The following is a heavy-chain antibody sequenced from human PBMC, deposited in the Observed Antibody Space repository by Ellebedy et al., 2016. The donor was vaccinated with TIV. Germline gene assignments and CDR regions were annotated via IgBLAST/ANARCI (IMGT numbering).Heavy chain of an antibody. CDR3: ARGDGLGVYYYMDV. D-gene: IGHD2-21*01. CDR2: INLVYGTT. V-gene: IGHV1-69*13. J-gene: IGHJ6*03. CDR1: GYSFTSYG. Sequence: SVKVSCXASGYSFTSYGISWVRQAPGQGLEWMGEINLVYGTTNYAQKLQGRVTITADESTSTAYMELSSLRSEDTAVYYCARGDGLGVYYYMDVWGKGTTVTVSS.